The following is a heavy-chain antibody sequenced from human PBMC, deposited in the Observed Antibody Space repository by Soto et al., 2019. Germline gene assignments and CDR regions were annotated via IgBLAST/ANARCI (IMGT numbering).Heavy chain of an antibody. V-gene: IGHV3-23*01. J-gene: IGHJ3*01. CDR2: ISGSGGVT. Sequence: EVQLLESGGGLVQPGGSQRLSCAASGFTFSSYAMSWVRQGPGKGLEWVTLISGSGGVTDYADPVKGRFTVSRDNSKNTMYLELNSLTAGDMAIYYCAKIHSGSSEDAFDVWGQGTVVTVSS. CDR1: GFTFSSYA. D-gene: IGHD6-19*01. CDR3: AKIHSGSSEDAFDV.